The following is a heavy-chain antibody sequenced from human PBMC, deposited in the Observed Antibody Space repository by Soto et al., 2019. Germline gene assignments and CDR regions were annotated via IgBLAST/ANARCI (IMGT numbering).Heavy chain of an antibody. J-gene: IGHJ5*02. Sequence: SETLSLTCAVYGVSFSGYYWSWIRQPPGKGLEWIGEINHSGSTNYNPSLKSRVTISVDTSKNQFSLKLSSVTAADTAVYYCARVVFLWARIGGFNGWYAPWAQGTLVTASS. V-gene: IGHV4-34*01. D-gene: IGHD3-16*01. CDR1: GVSFSGYY. CDR2: INHSGST. CDR3: ARVVFLWARIGGFNGWYAP.